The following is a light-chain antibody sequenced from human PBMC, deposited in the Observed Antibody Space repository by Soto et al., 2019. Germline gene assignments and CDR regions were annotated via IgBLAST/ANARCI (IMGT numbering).Light chain of an antibody. Sequence: NFMLTQPHSVSESPGKTVTISCTRSSGSIASNYVQWYQQRPGSAPTTVIYEDNQRPSGVPDRFSGSIDSSSNSASLTISGLKTEEEADYYCQSYDSSNRVFGGGTKVTV. CDR2: EDN. CDR1: SGSIASNY. J-gene: IGLJ3*02. CDR3: QSYDSSNRV. V-gene: IGLV6-57*04.